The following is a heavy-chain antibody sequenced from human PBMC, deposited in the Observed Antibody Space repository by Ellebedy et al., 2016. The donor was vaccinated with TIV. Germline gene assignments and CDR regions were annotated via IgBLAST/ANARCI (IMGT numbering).Heavy chain of an antibody. D-gene: IGHD6-19*01. CDR2: INHSGST. J-gene: IGHJ4*02. V-gene: IGHV4-34*01. Sequence: MPSETLSLTCTVSGGSISSYYWSWIRQPPGKGLEWIGEINHSGSTNYNPSLKSRVTISVDTSKNQFSLKLSSVTAADTAVYYCARGLGIAVAGTPLDYWGQGTLVTVSS. CDR3: ARGLGIAVAGTPLDY. CDR1: GGSISSYY.